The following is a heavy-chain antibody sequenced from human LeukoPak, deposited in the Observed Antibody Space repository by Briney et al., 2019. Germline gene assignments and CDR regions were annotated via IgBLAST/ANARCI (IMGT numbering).Heavy chain of an antibody. CDR1: GFTFSSYA. D-gene: IGHD3-22*01. CDR3: ARGYDYYDSSGYYPFDY. Sequence: PGGSLRLSCAASGFTFSSYAMHWVRQAPGKGLEWVAVTSYDGSNKYYADSVKGRFTISRDNSKNTLYLQMNSLRAEDTAVYYCARGYDYYDSSGYYPFDYWGQGTLVTVSS. V-gene: IGHV3-30*04. J-gene: IGHJ4*02. CDR2: TSYDGSNK.